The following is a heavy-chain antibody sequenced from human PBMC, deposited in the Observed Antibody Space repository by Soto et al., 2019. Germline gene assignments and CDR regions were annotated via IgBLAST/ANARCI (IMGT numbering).Heavy chain of an antibody. Sequence: QVQLVQSGAEVKKPGSSVKVSCKASGGTFSSYTISWVRQAPGQGREWMGRIILIHCIANYEQKFQGRVTITADKSTSTAYMELSSLRSEDTAVYCCARDSGLRWCFDLWGRGTLVTVSS. CDR3: ARDSGLRWCFDL. D-gene: IGHD3-10*01. J-gene: IGHJ2*01. CDR2: IILIHCIA. V-gene: IGHV1-69*08. CDR1: GGTFSSYT.